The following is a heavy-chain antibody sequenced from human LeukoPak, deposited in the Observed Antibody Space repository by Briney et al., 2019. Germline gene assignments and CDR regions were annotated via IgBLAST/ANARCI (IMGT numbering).Heavy chain of an antibody. CDR1: GFSFSDYN. V-gene: IGHV3-30*02. J-gene: IGHJ3*02. Sequence: GGSLRLSCAASGFSFSDYNMHWVRQTPGKGLEWVAYIPYDDSSKNCADSVKGRFTISRDNSRNTLFLQMNSLRAEDTAVYYCARGSVYAFHIWGHGTMVTVSS. CDR3: ARGSVYAFHI. CDR2: IPYDDSSK.